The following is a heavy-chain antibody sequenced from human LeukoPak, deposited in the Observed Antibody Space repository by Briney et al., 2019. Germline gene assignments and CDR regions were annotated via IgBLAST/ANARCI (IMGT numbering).Heavy chain of an antibody. D-gene: IGHD3-10*01. CDR3: AMLGYYGSGSYYSAFDI. CDR2: IDPGDSDS. J-gene: IGHJ3*02. CDR1: GYSFTSYW. Sequence: GESLKISWKGSGYSFTSYWIGWVRQMPGKGRGWMGIIDPGDSDSRYGPSFPAQVTISAAKSITTAYLQWSSLKASDTAMYYCAMLGYYGSGSYYSAFDIWGQGTMVTVSS. V-gene: IGHV5-51*01.